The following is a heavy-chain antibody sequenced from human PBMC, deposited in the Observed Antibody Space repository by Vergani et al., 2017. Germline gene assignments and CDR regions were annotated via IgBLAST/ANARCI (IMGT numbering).Heavy chain of an antibody. V-gene: IGHV3-9*01. Sequence: EVQLVESGGGLVKPGGSLRLSCAASGFTFSSYSMNWVRQAPGKGLEWVSGISWNSGSIGYADSVKGRFTIARDNAKNSLYLQMNSLRAEDTALYYCAKDPSSTSSALYMDVWGKGTTVTVSS. D-gene: IGHD2-2*01. CDR1: GFTFSSYS. J-gene: IGHJ6*03. CDR2: ISWNSGSI. CDR3: AKDPSSTSSALYMDV.